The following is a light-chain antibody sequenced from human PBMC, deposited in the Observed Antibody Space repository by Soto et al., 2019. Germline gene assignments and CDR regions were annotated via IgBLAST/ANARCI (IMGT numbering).Light chain of an antibody. CDR1: QSVSTF. CDR3: QHRSNWPIT. CDR2: DAS. J-gene: IGKJ5*01. V-gene: IGKV3-11*01. Sequence: EVVLTQSPGTLSLSPGERATLSCRASQSVSTFLAWYQQKPGQAPRLLIYDASNRATGIPARFSGSGSGTDFTLTISSLEPEDFAVYYCQHRSNWPITFGQGTRLEIK.